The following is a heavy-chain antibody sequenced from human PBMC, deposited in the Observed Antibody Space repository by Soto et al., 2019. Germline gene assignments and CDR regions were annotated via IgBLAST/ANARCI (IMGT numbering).Heavy chain of an antibody. CDR2: ISYDGNNK. D-gene: IGHD2-15*01. Sequence: QVQLVESGGGVVQPGRSLRLSCAASGFTFSSYVMHWVRQAPGKGLEWVAVISYDGNNKYYADSVKGRFTISRDNSKNTLYLQMNSLRAEDTAVYYCARAGCDGGRCYTLVGLRYGMDVWGQGTTDTVSS. CDR3: ARAGCDGGRCYTLVGLRYGMDV. V-gene: IGHV3-30-3*01. CDR1: GFTFSSYV. J-gene: IGHJ6*02.